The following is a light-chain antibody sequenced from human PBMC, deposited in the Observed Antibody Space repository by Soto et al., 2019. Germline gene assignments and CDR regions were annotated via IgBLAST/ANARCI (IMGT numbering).Light chain of an antibody. CDR3: QNYNSDPWT. Sequence: DIQMTQSPSSLSASIGDRVTITCRASQGISNYLAWYQQKPGKSPRLLLYAASTLQSGVPSRFSGSGSGTDFTLTISSLQPEDVATFYCQNYNSDPWTFGQGTKVEI. V-gene: IGKV1-27*01. CDR2: AAS. CDR1: QGISNY. J-gene: IGKJ1*01.